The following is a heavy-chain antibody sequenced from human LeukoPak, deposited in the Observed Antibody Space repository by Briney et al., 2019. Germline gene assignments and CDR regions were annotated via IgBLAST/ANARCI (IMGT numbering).Heavy chain of an antibody. D-gene: IGHD6-6*01. CDR2: ISFDGSEK. J-gene: IGHJ2*01. CDR3: ARDRAARPFWYFDL. CDR1: GFTFTTYG. V-gene: IGHV3-30*03. Sequence: GGSLRLSCAASGFTFTTYGMHWVRQAPGKGLEWVALISFDGSEKYYAESVKGRFTISRDNSKNTLYLQMNSVRAEDTAVYYCARDRAARPFWYFDLWGRGTLVTVSS.